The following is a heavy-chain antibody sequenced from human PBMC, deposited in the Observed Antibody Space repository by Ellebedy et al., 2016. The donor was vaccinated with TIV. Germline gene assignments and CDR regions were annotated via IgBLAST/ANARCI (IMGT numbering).Heavy chain of an antibody. CDR1: GGSISGASYY. CDR3: ARSLLIFSFDKCYFDL. CDR2: IFDTGSA. V-gene: IGHV4-39*01. D-gene: IGHD3/OR15-3a*01. Sequence: GSLRLSCTVSGGSISGASYYWGWIRQPPGKGLEWIGNIFDTGSAYYNPSLKSRVSISVDTSKNQFSLKLVSVTAADAAVYYCARSLLIFSFDKCYFDLWGRGTLVTVSS. J-gene: IGHJ2*01.